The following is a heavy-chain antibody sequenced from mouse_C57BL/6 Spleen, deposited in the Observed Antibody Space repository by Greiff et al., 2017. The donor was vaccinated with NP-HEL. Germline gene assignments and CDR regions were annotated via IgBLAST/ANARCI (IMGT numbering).Heavy chain of an antibody. CDR3: ARRVNWDYAMDY. CDR1: GFTFSDYY. CDR2: INYDGSST. V-gene: IGHV5-16*01. D-gene: IGHD4-1*01. Sequence: EVKLVESEGGLVQPGSSMKLSCTASGFTFSDYYMAWVRQVPEKGLEWVANINYDGSSTYYLDSLKSRFIISRDNAKNILYLQMSSLKSEDTATYYCARRVNWDYAMDYWGQGTSVTVSS. J-gene: IGHJ4*01.